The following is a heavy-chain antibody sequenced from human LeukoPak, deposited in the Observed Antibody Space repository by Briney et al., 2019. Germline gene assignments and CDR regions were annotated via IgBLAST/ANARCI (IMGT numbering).Heavy chain of an antibody. CDR1: GFTFSNYA. CDR2: ISCSGGST. V-gene: IGHV3-23*01. D-gene: IGHD6-6*01. Sequence: PGGSLRLSCAASGFTFSNYAMSWVRQAPGKGLEWVSAISCSGGSTYYADSVKGRFTISRDNSKNTLYLQMNSLRAEDTAVYYCAKQYTNGGYSSSLGGIDYWGQGTLVTVSS. J-gene: IGHJ4*02. CDR3: AKQYTNGGYSSSLGGIDY.